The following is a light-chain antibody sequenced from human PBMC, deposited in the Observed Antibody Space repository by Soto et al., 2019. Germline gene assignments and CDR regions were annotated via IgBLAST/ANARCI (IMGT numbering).Light chain of an antibody. CDR3: CSYASSYTV. CDR1: SSDVGGYNY. Sequence: QSALTQPRSVSGSPGRSVTISCTGTSSDVGGYNYVSWYQQHPGKAPKVMIYDVSKRPSGVPDRFSGSKSGNTASLTISGLQAEDEADYYCCSYASSYTVFGTGTKLTVL. J-gene: IGLJ1*01. CDR2: DVS. V-gene: IGLV2-11*01.